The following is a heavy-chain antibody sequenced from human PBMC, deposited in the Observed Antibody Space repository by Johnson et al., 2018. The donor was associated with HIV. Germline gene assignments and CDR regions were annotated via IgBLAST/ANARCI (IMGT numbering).Heavy chain of an antibody. Sequence: VQLVESGGGLLQPGRSLRLSCAASGFTFDVYDMHWVRQAPGKGLEWVANIKQDGSEKYYVDSVKGRFTTSRDNSKNTVYLKMNSLRAEDTAVYYCARVTIFGVTKVDAFDIWGQGTMVTVSS. CDR2: IKQDGSEK. CDR1: GFTFDVYD. CDR3: ARVTIFGVTKVDAFDI. D-gene: IGHD3-3*01. J-gene: IGHJ3*02. V-gene: IGHV3-7*05.